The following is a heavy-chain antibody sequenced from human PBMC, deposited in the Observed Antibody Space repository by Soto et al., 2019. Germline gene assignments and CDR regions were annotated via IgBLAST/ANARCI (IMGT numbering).Heavy chain of an antibody. CDR1: EATSSTAT. D-gene: IGHD2-15*01. V-gene: IGHV1-69*02. J-gene: IGHJ6*03. CDR3: ARGYCSGGSCYDNYYYYMDV. CDR2: VIPIFDIA. Sequence: QRFQSGAEGRKPGSPLKASARAPEATSSTATFSWVGQAPDKGLEWMGRVIPIFDIANYAQKFEGRVTITADKSTSTAYMELSSLRSEDTGVYYCARGYCSGGSCYDNYYYYMDVWGKGTTVTVSS.